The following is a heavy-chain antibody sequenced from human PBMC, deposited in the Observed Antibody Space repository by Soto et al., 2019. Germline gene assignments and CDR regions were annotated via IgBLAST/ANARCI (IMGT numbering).Heavy chain of an antibody. Sequence: SETLSLTCAVSGYYIASGYYWAWIRQSPGKGLEWIGSIYHAGRVYYNPSLNSRVAVSLDTSKNHFSLKLTSVTAADTAVYYCARTFDYYGMDVWGQGTLVTVSS. CDR2: IYHAGRV. V-gene: IGHV4-38-2*01. J-gene: IGHJ6*02. CDR3: ARTFDYYGMDV. CDR1: GYYIASGYY.